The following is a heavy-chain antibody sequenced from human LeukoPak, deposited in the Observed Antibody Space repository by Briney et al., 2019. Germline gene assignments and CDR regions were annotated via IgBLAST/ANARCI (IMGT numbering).Heavy chain of an antibody. J-gene: IGHJ4*02. Sequence: SETLSLTCTVSGVSISSYYWSWIRQPAGKGLEWIGRIYTSGSTNYNPSLKSRVTMSVDTSKNQFSLKLSSVTAADTAVYYCARSDGMPRPNGSGISFDYWGQGTLVTVSS. CDR3: ARSDGMPRPNGSGISFDY. CDR2: IYTSGST. V-gene: IGHV4-4*07. CDR1: GVSISSYY. D-gene: IGHD3-10*01.